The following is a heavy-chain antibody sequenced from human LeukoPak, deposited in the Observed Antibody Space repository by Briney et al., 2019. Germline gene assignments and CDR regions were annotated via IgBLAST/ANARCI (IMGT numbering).Heavy chain of an antibody. Sequence: GGSLRLSCAASGFTFSSYGMHWVRQAPGKGPEWVAFIRYDGSNKYYADSVKGRFTISRDNSKNTLYLQMNSLRAEDTAVYYCAKRRGGMAPFDYWGQGTLVTVSS. CDR3: AKRRGGMAPFDY. CDR1: GFTFSSYG. CDR2: IRYDGSNK. J-gene: IGHJ4*02. V-gene: IGHV3-30*02. D-gene: IGHD6-13*01.